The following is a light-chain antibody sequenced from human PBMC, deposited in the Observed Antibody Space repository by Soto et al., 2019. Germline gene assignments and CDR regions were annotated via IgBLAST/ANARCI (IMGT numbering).Light chain of an antibody. CDR1: QSVSSY. CDR3: QQRSNWPVT. Sequence: EIVLTQSPATLSLSPVEGATLSCRASQSVSSYLAWYQQKPGQAPRLLIYDASNRATGIPARFSGSGSGTDFTLIISSLEPEDFAVYYCQQRSNWPVTFGLGTKVEV. J-gene: IGKJ1*01. V-gene: IGKV3-11*01. CDR2: DAS.